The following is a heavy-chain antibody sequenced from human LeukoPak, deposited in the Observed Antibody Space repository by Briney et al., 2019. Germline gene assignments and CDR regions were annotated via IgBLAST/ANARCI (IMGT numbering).Heavy chain of an antibody. V-gene: IGHV4-4*07. CDR1: SGSIRSYY. Sequence: SETLSLTCTVSSGSIRSYYWGWVRQPPGKGVEWIGRIYTTGTTQYNPSLKSRVTMSVDTSTNQFSLNLRSMTAADTAVYYCGRQGYTASYYFFDYWSQGTLVAVS. CDR2: IYTTGTT. D-gene: IGHD1-26*01. J-gene: IGHJ4*02. CDR3: GRQGYTASYYFFDY.